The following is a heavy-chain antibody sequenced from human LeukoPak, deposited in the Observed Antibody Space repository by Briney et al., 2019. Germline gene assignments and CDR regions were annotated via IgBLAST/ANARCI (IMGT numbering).Heavy chain of an antibody. Sequence: SGGPLRLSCAASGFTFSSYWMSWVRQAPGKGLEWVANIKQDGSEKYYVDSVKGRFTISRDNAKNSLYLQMNSLRAEDTAVYYCARDSSGNSGSYYFLDYWGQGTLVTVSS. D-gene: IGHD1-26*01. J-gene: IGHJ4*02. CDR3: ARDSSGNSGSYYFLDY. CDR2: IKQDGSEK. CDR1: GFTFSSYW. V-gene: IGHV3-7*01.